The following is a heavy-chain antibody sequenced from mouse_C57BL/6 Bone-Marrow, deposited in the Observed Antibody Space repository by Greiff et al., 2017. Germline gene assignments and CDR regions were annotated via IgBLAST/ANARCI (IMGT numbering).Heavy chain of an antibody. CDR3: TTDYGSLYWYFDV. CDR2: IDPENGDT. Sequence: VQLQQSGAELVRPGASVKLSCTASGFNFKDDYMHWVKQRPEQGLEWIGWIDPENGDTEYASKFQGKATITADTSSNTAYLQLSSLTSEDTAVYYCTTDYGSLYWYFDVWGTGTTVTVSS. V-gene: IGHV14-4*01. J-gene: IGHJ1*03. CDR1: GFNFKDDY. D-gene: IGHD1-1*01.